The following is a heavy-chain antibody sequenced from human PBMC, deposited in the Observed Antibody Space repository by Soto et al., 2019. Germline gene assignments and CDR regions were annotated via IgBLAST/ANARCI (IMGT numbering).Heavy chain of an antibody. CDR3: AKDLIDYSISYFDY. CDR1: GFSFSNYA. J-gene: IGHJ4*02. CDR2: ITSTGYT. D-gene: IGHD4-4*01. Sequence: PGGSLRLSCATSGFSFSNYAMSWVRHAPGKGLEWVAGITSTGYTYYVESLKGRFTISRDNSKNTVSSQMNSLRAEDTAVYYCAKDLIDYSISYFDYWGQGTLVTVSS. V-gene: IGHV3-23*01.